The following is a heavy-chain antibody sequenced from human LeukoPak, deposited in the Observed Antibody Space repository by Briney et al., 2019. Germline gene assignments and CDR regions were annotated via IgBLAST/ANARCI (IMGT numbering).Heavy chain of an antibody. D-gene: IGHD6-6*01. CDR3: AKHPRLVRYFDS. J-gene: IGHJ4*02. Sequence: GGSLRLSRAAAGFFLSSSSMSWVRLAPGKWRGSVSTFSGTGEITYYADSVKGRFTISIDNSKNTLYLQMTSLRAEDTARYYCAKHPRLVRYFDSWGQGTLVTVSS. CDR2: FSGTGEIT. CDR1: GFFLSSSS. V-gene: IGHV3-23*01.